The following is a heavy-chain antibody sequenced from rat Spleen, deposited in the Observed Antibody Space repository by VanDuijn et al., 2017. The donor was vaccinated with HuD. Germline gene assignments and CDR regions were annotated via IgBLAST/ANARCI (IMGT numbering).Heavy chain of an antibody. V-gene: IGHV5-17*01. Sequence: EVRLVESGGGLVQPGRSLKFSCAASGFTFSDYYMAWVRQAPTKGLEWVATISDDGSSTYYRDSVKGRFTISKDNAKNTLYLQMDSLRSEDTATYYCATKDYWGQGVMVTVSS. CDR2: ISDDGSST. CDR1: GFTFSDYY. J-gene: IGHJ2*01. D-gene: IGHD3-1*01. CDR3: ATKDY.